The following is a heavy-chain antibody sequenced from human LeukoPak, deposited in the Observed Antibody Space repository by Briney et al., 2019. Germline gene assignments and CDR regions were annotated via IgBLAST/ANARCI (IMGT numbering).Heavy chain of an antibody. CDR2: MYTSGST. D-gene: IGHD3-10*01. J-gene: IGHJ6*03. CDR1: GGSISSYY. V-gene: IGHV4-4*07. Sequence: PSETLSLTCTVSGGSISSYYWSWIRQPAGKGLEWIGRMYTSGSTNYNPSLKSRVTMSVDTSKNQFSLKLSSVTAADTAVYYCAREYGSGSYYTYYYYYYMDVWGKGTTVTISS. CDR3: AREYGSGSYYTYYYYYYMDV.